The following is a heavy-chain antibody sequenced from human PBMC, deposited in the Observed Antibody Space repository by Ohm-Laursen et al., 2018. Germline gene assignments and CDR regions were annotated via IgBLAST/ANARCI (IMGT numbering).Heavy chain of an antibody. CDR3: ARLLYNWNFDY. V-gene: IGHV4-61*03. CDR2: IYHSGST. Sequence: SETLSLTCSVSGGSVSSGSYYWSWIRQPPGKGLEWIGYIYHSGSTNYNPSLKSRVTISVDTSKSHFSLKLSSVTAADTAVYYCARLLYNWNFDYWGQGALVTVSS. J-gene: IGHJ4*02. D-gene: IGHD1-20*01. CDR1: GGSVSSGSYY.